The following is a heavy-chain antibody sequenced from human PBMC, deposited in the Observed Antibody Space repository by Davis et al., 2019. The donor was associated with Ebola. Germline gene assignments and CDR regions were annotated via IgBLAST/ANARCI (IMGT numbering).Heavy chain of an antibody. D-gene: IGHD6-13*01. V-gene: IGHV3-48*01. J-gene: IGHJ5*02. CDR3: ARARLAAAGYNWFDP. CDR1: GFTFSSYS. Sequence: GASLKISCAASGFTFSSYSMNWVRQAPGKGLEWVSYISSSSSTIYYADSVKGRFTISRDNAKNSLYLQMNSLRAEDTAVYYCARARLAAAGYNWFDPWGQGTLVTVSS. CDR2: ISSSSSTI.